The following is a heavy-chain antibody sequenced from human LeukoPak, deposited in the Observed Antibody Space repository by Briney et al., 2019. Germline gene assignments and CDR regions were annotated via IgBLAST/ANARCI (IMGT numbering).Heavy chain of an antibody. CDR3: ARDGHWVGQGSYADY. CDR2: ISSSGSTI. J-gene: IGHJ4*02. V-gene: IGHV3-48*03. Sequence: PGGSLRLSCAASGFTFSSYEMNWVRQAPGKGLEWVSYISSSGSTIYYADSVKSRFTTSRDNAKNSLNLQMNSLRAEDTAVYYCARDGHWVGQGSYADYWGQGTLVTVSS. CDR1: GFTFSSYE. D-gene: IGHD1-26*01.